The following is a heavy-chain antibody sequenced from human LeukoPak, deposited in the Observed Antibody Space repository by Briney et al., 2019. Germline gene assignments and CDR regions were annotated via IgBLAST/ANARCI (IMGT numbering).Heavy chain of an antibody. D-gene: IGHD2-15*01. CDR2: SYGNDDQ. CDR3: AHSIVVVVAATDVWDCFDP. Sequence: SGPTLWKPTQTLTLTCTFCGFSLSTSGVGVCWIRHPPGKALEWLGLSYGNDDQRYSPSLKSRLTITKDTSKNQVVLTMTNMDPVDTATYYCAHSIVVVVAATDVWDCFDPWGQGTLVTVSS. V-gene: IGHV2-5*01. J-gene: IGHJ5*02. CDR1: GFSLSTSGVG.